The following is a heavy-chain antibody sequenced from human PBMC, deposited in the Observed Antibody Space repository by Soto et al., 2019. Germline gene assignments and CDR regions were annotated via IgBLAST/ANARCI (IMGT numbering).Heavy chain of an antibody. CDR2: IYPGDSDT. V-gene: IGHV5-51*01. CDR3: ARPVVRYGSGSYFDYYYGMDV. CDR1: GYSFTSYW. J-gene: IGHJ6*02. D-gene: IGHD3-10*01. Sequence: EVQLVQSGAEVKKPGESLKISCKGSGYSFTSYWIGWVRQMPGKGLEWMGIIYPGDSDTRYSPSFQGQVTISADKSISTAYLQWSSLKASDTAMYYCARPVVRYGSGSYFDYYYGMDVWGQGTTVTVSS.